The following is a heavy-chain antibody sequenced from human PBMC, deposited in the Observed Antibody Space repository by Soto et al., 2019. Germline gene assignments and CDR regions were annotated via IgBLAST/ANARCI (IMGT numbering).Heavy chain of an antibody. CDR1: GFTFHSYC. CDR3: AVNLSSGHWAPVRD. Sequence: QVQLVESGGGVVQPGRSLRLSCATPGFTFHSYCMHWVRQAPGKGLEWVAVIRDGGSTNYNVDSVKGRFTISRDISKNTLYLQMTSLRAEDTAVYYCAVNLSSGHWAPVRDWGQGTQVTVSS. J-gene: IGHJ4*02. D-gene: IGHD5-12*01. CDR2: IRDGGSTN. V-gene: IGHV3-33*01.